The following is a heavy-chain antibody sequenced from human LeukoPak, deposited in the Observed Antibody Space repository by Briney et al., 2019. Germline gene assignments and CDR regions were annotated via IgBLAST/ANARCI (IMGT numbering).Heavy chain of an antibody. Sequence: ASVKVSCKASGYTFTNFAISWVRQAPGGGLEWMGWINTYNGHTDYAQRLQDRVTMTTDTSTSTAYMELRSLRSDDTAMYYCAREDLCGGNVYRGGGSDNWGQGTLVTVSS. CDR1: GYTFTNFA. V-gene: IGHV1-18*01. J-gene: IGHJ4*02. CDR2: INTYNGHT. D-gene: IGHD4-23*01. CDR3: AREDLCGGNVYRGGGSDN.